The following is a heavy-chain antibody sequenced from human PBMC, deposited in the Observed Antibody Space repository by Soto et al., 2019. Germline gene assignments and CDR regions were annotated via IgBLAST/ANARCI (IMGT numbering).Heavy chain of an antibody. Sequence: LRLSCVASGFTFISYALHWVRQAPGKGLEWVAVTSYDGSNKYYADSVEGRFTISRDNSKNTLYLQTSSLTTEDTAMYYCARDWETSATGLIDSWGQGTLVTVSS. CDR3: ARDWETSATGLIDS. D-gene: IGHD3-9*01. CDR2: TSYDGSNK. CDR1: GFTFISYA. J-gene: IGHJ4*02. V-gene: IGHV3-30-3*01.